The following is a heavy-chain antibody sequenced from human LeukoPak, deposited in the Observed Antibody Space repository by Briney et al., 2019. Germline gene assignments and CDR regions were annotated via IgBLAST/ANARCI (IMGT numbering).Heavy chain of an antibody. CDR1: GFTFSSYG. D-gene: IGHD4-17*01. CDR3: ARDQGTTMTSYGFDM. Sequence: GGSLRLSCAASGFTFSSYGMHWVRQAPGKGLEWVAFIRYDGSNKYYADSVKGRFTISRDNPKNTLYLQMDSLRVEDTAIYYCARDQGTTMTSYGFDMWGQGTMVTVSS. V-gene: IGHV3-30*02. J-gene: IGHJ3*02. CDR2: IRYDGSNK.